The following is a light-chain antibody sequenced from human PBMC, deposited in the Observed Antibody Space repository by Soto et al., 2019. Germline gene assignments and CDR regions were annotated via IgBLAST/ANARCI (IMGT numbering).Light chain of an antibody. Sequence: DVQMTQSPSSLSASVGDIVTITCRASQTISSYINWYQQKPGKAPKLLIYAASSLKSGVPSRFSGSGSGTDFTLTISSLQPEDFATYYCQQSYSTFKTFGQGTKVEMK. J-gene: IGKJ1*01. CDR2: AAS. CDR1: QTISSY. CDR3: QQSYSTFKT. V-gene: IGKV1-39*01.